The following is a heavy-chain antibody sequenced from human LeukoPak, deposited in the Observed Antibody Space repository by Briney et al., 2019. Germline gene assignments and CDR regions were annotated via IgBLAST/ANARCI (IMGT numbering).Heavy chain of an antibody. CDR3: AKDTLDTAMAGDAFDI. V-gene: IGHV3-9*01. D-gene: IGHD5-18*01. Sequence: GGSLRLSCAASGFTFDDYAMHWVRQAPGKGLEWVSGISWNSGSIGYADSVKGRFTISRGNAKNSLYLQMNSLRAEDTALYYCAKDTLDTAMAGDAFDIWGQGTMDTVSS. J-gene: IGHJ3*02. CDR2: ISWNSGSI. CDR1: GFTFDDYA.